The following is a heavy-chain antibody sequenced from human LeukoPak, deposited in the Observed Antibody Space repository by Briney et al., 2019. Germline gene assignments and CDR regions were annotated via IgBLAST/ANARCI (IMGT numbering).Heavy chain of an antibody. J-gene: IGHJ4*02. CDR2: IKPDGSEK. CDR1: GFTFSTYW. D-gene: IGHD3-10*01. CDR3: ARERMYSGSGSTYPYYDY. V-gene: IGHV3-7*01. Sequence: QPGGSPRLSCAASGFTFSTYWMTWVRQSPGKGLEWVANIKPDGSEKYFVDSVKGRFTISRDNAKNALYLEMNSLRAEDTAEYFCARERMYSGSGSTYPYYDYWGQGTLVTVSS.